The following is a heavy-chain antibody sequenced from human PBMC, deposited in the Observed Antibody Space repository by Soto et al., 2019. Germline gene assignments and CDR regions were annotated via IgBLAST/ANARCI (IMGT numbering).Heavy chain of an antibody. CDR2: IWTEGNNV. D-gene: IGHD3-22*01. CDR3: ARDYYDSSGYAGRVDY. V-gene: IGHV3-33*01. CDR1: GFTFRSYG. Sequence: GGSLRLSCAASGFTFRSYGMHWVRQAPGKGLEWVAAIWTEGNNVRYADSVKGRFTISRDNSKNSLYLQMNSLRAEDTAVYYCARDYYDSSGYAGRVDYWGQGTLVTVSS. J-gene: IGHJ4*02.